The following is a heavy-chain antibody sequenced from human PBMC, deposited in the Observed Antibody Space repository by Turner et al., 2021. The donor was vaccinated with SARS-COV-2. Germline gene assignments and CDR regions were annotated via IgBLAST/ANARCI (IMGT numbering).Heavy chain of an antibody. Sequence: EVQLVESGGGLVQPGGSLRLSCAASGFTVSSNYMSWVRQAPGKGMEWVSLIYSGVSTYYADSVKGRFTISRHNSKNTLYLQMNSLRAEDTAVYYCARDLNYYVMDVWGQGTTVTVSS. V-gene: IGHV3-53*04. CDR2: IYSGVST. CDR1: GFTVSSNY. D-gene: IGHD3-9*01. CDR3: ARDLNYYVMDV. J-gene: IGHJ6*02.